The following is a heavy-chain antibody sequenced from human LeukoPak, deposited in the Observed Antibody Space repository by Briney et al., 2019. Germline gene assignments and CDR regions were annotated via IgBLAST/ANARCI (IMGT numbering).Heavy chain of an antibody. CDR3: ARGRHEGYYYDSSGLAETWFDY. CDR1: GGSLSGYY. CDR2: INHSGST. J-gene: IGHJ4*02. D-gene: IGHD3-22*01. Sequence: SETLSLTCAVYGGSLSGYYWSWIRQPPGKGLEWIGEINHSGSTNYNPSLKSRVTISVDTSKNQFSLKLSSVTAADTAVYYCARGRHEGYYYDSSGLAETWFDYWGQGTLVTVSS. V-gene: IGHV4-34*01.